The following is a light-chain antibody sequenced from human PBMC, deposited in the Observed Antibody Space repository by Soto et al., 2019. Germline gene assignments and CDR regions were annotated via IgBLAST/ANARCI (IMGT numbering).Light chain of an antibody. CDR2: RVS. Sequence: QSALTQPASVSGSPGQSIPISCTGTSRDIGIYNYVSWYQQHPGKAPKLLIYRVSNRPSGVSNRFSGSKSGNTASLTISGLQAEDETDYYCSSYTSTGSLYVFGTGTKLTVL. V-gene: IGLV2-14*01. CDR1: SRDIGIYNY. J-gene: IGLJ1*01. CDR3: SSYTSTGSLYV.